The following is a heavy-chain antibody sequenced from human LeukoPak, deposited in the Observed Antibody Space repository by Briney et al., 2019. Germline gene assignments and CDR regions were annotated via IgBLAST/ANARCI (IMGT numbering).Heavy chain of an antibody. CDR3: ARLRAMAIYYMDV. CDR2: IYYSGST. J-gene: IGHJ6*03. D-gene: IGHD5-18*01. CDR1: GGSISSSSYY. V-gene: IGHV4-39*01. Sequence: SETLSLTCTVSGGSISSSSYYWGWIRQPPGKGLEWIESIYYSGSTYYNPSLKSRVTISVDTSKNQFSLKLSSVTAADTAVYYCARLRAMAIYYMDVWGKGTTVTVSS.